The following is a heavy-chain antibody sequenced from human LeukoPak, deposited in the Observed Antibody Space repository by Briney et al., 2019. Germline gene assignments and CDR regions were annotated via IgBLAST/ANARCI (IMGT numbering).Heavy chain of an antibody. Sequence: GESLRLSCAASGFTFSSYTMNWVRQAPRKGLEWVSSISGNSNYIYYADSVKGRFTISRDNTNNSLYLQMNSLRAEDTAVYYCARDPDRYYDSSGYYHWGQGTLVTVSS. CDR1: GFTFSSYT. V-gene: IGHV3-21*01. D-gene: IGHD3-22*01. J-gene: IGHJ4*02. CDR3: ARDPDRYYDSSGYYH. CDR2: ISGNSNYI.